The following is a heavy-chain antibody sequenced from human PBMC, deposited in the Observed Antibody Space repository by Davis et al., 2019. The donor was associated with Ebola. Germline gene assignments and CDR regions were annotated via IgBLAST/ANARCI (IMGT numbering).Heavy chain of an antibody. Sequence: ASVKVSCTASGFTFTDYYMHWVRQAPGQGPEWMGWISLNSGSTKYSHNFQGRVTMTRDTSINTAHMELSGLRSDDTALYYCARDDKVMHFDYWGQGTLVTVSS. J-gene: IGHJ4*02. CDR3: ARDDKVMHFDY. V-gene: IGHV1-2*02. CDR2: ISLNSGST. CDR1: GFTFTDYY. D-gene: IGHD3-16*01.